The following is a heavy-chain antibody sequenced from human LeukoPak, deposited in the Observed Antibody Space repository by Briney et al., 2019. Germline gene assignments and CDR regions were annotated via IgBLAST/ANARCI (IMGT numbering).Heavy chain of an antibody. CDR3: ASGIVFRYFDWAEFDY. J-gene: IGHJ4*02. D-gene: IGHD3-9*01. V-gene: IGHV4-39*01. CDR1: GGSISSSSYY. Sequence: SETLSLTCTVSGGSISSSSYYWGWIRQPPGKGLEWIGSIYYSGSTYYNPSLKSRVTISVDTSKNQFSLKLGSVTAADTAVYYCASGIVFRYFDWAEFDYWGQGTLVTVSS. CDR2: IYYSGST.